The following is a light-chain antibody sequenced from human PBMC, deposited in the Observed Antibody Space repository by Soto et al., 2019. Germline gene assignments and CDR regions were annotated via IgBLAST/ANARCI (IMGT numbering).Light chain of an antibody. CDR1: QTISSW. V-gene: IGKV1-5*03. J-gene: IGKJ1*01. Sequence: DIQMTQSRSTLSGSVGDRVTITCRASQTISSWLAWYQQKPGKAPKLLIYKASTLKSGVPSRFRGSGTGTELTLNISSLQPDDFATYYRQHYNSYSEGFRKRTKVDI. CDR3: QHYNSYSEG. CDR2: KAS.